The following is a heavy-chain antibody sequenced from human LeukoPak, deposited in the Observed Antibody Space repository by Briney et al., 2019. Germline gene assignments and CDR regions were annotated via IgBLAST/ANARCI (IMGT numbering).Heavy chain of an antibody. V-gene: IGHV4-39*01. Sequence: SETLSLTCTVSGGSISSSGYYWAWIRQPPGKGLEWIGSIYFSGRTYYNPSLKSRVTISVDTSKNQFSLQLSSVTVADTAVYFCARLHYYDSSGNYYGANCFDSWGLGTLVTVSS. J-gene: IGHJ5*01. CDR2: IYFSGRT. D-gene: IGHD3-22*01. CDR1: GGSISSSGYY. CDR3: ARLHYYDSSGNYYGANCFDS.